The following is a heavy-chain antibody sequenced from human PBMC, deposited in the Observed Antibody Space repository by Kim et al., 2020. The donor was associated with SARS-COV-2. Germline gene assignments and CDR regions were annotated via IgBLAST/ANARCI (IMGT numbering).Heavy chain of an antibody. Sequence: ADSVKGRFTISRDNSKNTLYLQMNSLRAEDTAVYYCAKAPVAGVEGAFDYWGQGTLVTVSS. CDR3: AKAPVAGVEGAFDY. V-gene: IGHV3-23*01. D-gene: IGHD6-19*01. J-gene: IGHJ4*02.